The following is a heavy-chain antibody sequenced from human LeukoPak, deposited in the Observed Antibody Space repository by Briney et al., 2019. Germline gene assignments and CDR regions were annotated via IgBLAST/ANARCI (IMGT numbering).Heavy chain of an antibody. V-gene: IGHV4-4*07. CDR3: ARGIRSYYYDSSGYYNWFDP. D-gene: IGHD3-22*01. J-gene: IGHJ5*02. Sequence: PSETLSLTCTVSGGSISSYYWSWIRQPAGKGLEWIGRIYTGGSTNYNPSLKSRVTMSIDTSKNQFSLKLSSVTAADTAVYYCARGIRSYYYDSSGYYNWFDPWGQGTLVTVSS. CDR1: GGSISSYY. CDR2: IYTGGST.